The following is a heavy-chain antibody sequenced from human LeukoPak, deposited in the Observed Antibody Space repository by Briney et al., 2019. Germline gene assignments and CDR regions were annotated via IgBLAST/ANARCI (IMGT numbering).Heavy chain of an antibody. Sequence: GGTLRLSCAASGFTFSSYGMSWVRQAPGKGLEWVSAISGSGGSPYYADSVKGRFTISRDNSKNTLYLQMNSLRDEDTAVYYCAKRGRATTKQSYYYDSSGYWDYFDYWGQGTLVTVSS. V-gene: IGHV3-23*01. CDR3: AKRGRATTKQSYYYDSSGYWDYFDY. J-gene: IGHJ4*02. CDR2: ISGSGGSP. CDR1: GFTFSSYG. D-gene: IGHD3-22*01.